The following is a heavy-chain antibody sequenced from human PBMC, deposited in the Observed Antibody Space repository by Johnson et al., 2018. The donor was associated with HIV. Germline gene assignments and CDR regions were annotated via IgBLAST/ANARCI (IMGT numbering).Heavy chain of an antibody. D-gene: IGHD6-13*01. CDR1: GFTFSSYA. J-gene: IGHJ3*02. CDR3: ARGGEYSSSLYAFDI. CDR2: ISYDGSNK. Sequence: QMQLVESGGGVVQPGRSLRLSCAASGFTFSSYAMHWVRQAPGKGLEWVAVISYDGSNKYYADSVKGRFTISRDNSKNTLYLQMNSLRAEDTAVYYWARGGEYSSSLYAFDIWGQGTMVTVSS. V-gene: IGHV3-30*04.